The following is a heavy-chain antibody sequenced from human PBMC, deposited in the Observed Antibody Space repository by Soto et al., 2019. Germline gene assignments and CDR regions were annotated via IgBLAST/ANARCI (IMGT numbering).Heavy chain of an antibody. V-gene: IGHV4-39*01. Sequence: QLQLQESGPGLVKPSDTLSLTCTVSGASIRSSAYSWGWIRQPPGKGLEWIGTMSYSGSAHYSPSLIGPLIISVDTSKNQLSLKVRSVTAADTALYYCARHAPYKSGWANRIDSWGQGTLVTVSS. CDR2: MSYSGSA. D-gene: IGHD6-19*01. J-gene: IGHJ4*02. CDR3: ARHAPYKSGWANRIDS. CDR1: GASIRSSAYS.